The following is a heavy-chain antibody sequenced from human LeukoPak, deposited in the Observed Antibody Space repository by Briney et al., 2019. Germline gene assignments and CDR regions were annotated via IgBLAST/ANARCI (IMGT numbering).Heavy chain of an antibody. J-gene: IGHJ4*02. CDR3: GRDLIDYGGNIVY. D-gene: IGHD4-23*01. CDR2: ISGHNGNT. CDR1: GYTFTSYG. V-gene: IGHV1-18*01. Sequence: GASVKVSCKASGYTFTSYGISWVRQAPGQGLEWMGWISGHNGNTNYAQKVQGRVTMTTDTSTSTAYMELRSLRSDDTAVYYCGRDLIDYGGNIVYWGQGTLVTVSS.